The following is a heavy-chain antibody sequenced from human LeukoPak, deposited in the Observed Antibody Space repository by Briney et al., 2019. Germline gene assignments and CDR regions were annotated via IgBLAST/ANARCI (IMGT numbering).Heavy chain of an antibody. J-gene: IGHJ5*02. CDR3: ARDHRATVTTHHWFDP. CDR2: IIPIFGTA. CDR1: GGTFSSYA. V-gene: IGHV1-69*05. Sequence: SVRVSCKASGGTFSSYAISWVRQAPGQGLEWMGGIIPIFGTANYAQKFQGRVTITTDESTSTAYMELSSLRSEDTAVYYCARDHRATVTTHHWFDPWGQGTLVTVSS. D-gene: IGHD4-11*01.